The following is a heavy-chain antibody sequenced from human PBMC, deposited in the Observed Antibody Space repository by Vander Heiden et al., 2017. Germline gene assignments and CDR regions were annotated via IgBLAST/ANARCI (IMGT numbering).Heavy chain of an antibody. CDR2: IWYDGSNK. CDR1: GFPFGSYG. J-gene: IGHJ6*02. CDR3: ARDCSSSSDLYYYYGMDV. V-gene: IGHV3-33*01. Sequence: QVQLVESGGGVVQPGRSLRLSCAASGFPFGSYGMHWVRQAPGKGLEWVAVIWYDGSNKYYADSVKGRFTISRDNSKNTLYLQMNSLRAEDTAVYYCARDCSSSSDLYYYYGMDVWGQGTTVTVSS. D-gene: IGHD6-6*01.